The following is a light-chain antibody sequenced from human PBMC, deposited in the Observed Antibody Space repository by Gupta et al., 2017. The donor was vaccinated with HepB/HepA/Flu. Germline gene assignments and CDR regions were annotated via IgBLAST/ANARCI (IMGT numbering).Light chain of an antibody. J-gene: IGKJ1*01. CDR3: QQYNNWPGT. V-gene: IGKV3-15*01. CDR2: RVS. Sequence: EVVMTPSPGTLSVSPGERATLSCRASQPVNTNLAWYQQKPGKAPRLLIHRVSNRATDIPDRFSGSGSETEFTLTISSLQSEDFALYYCQQYNNWPGTFGQGTKVEI. CDR1: QPVNTN.